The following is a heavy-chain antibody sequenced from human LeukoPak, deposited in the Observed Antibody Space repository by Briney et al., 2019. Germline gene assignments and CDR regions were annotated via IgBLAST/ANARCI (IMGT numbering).Heavy chain of an antibody. CDR3: ARDRGIVVVPAAHQYNWFDP. Sequence: TSETLSLTCTVSGGSISSYYWSWIRQPPGKGLEWIGYIYYSGSTNYNPSLKSRVTISVDTSKNQFSLKLSSVTAADTAVYYCARDRGIVVVPAAHQYNWFDPWGQGTLVTVPS. J-gene: IGHJ5*02. CDR1: GGSISSYY. D-gene: IGHD2-2*01. CDR2: IYYSGST. V-gene: IGHV4-59*01.